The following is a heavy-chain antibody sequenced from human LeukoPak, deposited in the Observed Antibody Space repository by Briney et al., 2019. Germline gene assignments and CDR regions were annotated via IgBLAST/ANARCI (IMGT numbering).Heavy chain of an antibody. J-gene: IGHJ3*02. V-gene: IGHV3-21*01. CDR2: IITSSSYI. D-gene: IGHD4-17*01. CDR3: VKDIRMTTVTPGAAYDI. CDR1: GFTFSSYD. Sequence: GGSLRLSCAASGFTFSSYDMNWVRQAPGKGLEWVSYIITSSSYIYYADSVKGRFTISRDNAKNSLYLQMNSLRAEDTAVYYCVKDIRMTTVTPGAAYDIWGQGTMVIVSS.